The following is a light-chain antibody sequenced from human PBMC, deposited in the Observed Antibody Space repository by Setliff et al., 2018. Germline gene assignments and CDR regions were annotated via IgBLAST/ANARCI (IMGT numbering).Light chain of an antibody. J-gene: IGLJ2*01. CDR1: STDVGGYSR. V-gene: IGLV2-18*02. CDR3: SSFTRNITVV. CDR2: EVN. Sequence: QSVLTQPPSVSGSPGQSVAISCTGTSTDVGGYSRVSWYQQPPGTAPKLMIYEVNNRPSGVPDRFSGSKSGNTASLTISGLQAEDEADYYCSSFTRNITVVFGGGTKGTVL.